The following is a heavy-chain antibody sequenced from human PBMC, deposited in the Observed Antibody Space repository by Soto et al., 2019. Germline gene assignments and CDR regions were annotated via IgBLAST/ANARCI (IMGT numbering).Heavy chain of an antibody. CDR1: GYTFTSYA. CDR2: INAGNGNT. V-gene: IGHV1-3*01. Sequence: ASVKVTCEASGYTFTSYAMHWVRQAPGQRLEWMGWINAGNGNTKYSQKFQGRVTITRDTSASTAYMELSSLRSEDTAVYYCARVTGYYAPDYWGQGTLVTVSS. D-gene: IGHD3-9*01. J-gene: IGHJ4*02. CDR3: ARVTGYYAPDY.